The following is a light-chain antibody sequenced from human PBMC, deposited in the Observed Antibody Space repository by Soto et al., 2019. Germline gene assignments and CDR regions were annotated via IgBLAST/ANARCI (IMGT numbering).Light chain of an antibody. J-gene: IGKJ3*01. CDR3: QKYNSAPPLVT. CDR2: AAS. V-gene: IGKV1-27*01. CDR1: LGISNY. Sequence: DIQMTQSPSSLSASVGDRVTITCRASLGISNYLAWYQQKPGKVPKLLIYAASTLQSGVPSRFSGSGSGTDFTLTISSLQPEDVGTYYCQKYNSAPPLVTFGPGTKVDIK.